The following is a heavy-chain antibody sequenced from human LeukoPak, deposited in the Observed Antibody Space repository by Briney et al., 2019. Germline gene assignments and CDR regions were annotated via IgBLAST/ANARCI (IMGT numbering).Heavy chain of an antibody. D-gene: IGHD6-19*01. CDR3: ARDPTNTSGRYVYFDY. CDR1: GYTFTHHG. V-gene: IGHV1-18*01. J-gene: IGHJ4*02. Sequence: ASVKVSCKAPGYTFTHHGITWVRQAPGQGLEWMGWISAYNGDTNYAQKFQGRVTLTTDTSTSTAYMELRSLRSDDTAVYYCARDPTNTSGRYVYFDYWGQGTLVTVSS. CDR2: ISAYNGDT.